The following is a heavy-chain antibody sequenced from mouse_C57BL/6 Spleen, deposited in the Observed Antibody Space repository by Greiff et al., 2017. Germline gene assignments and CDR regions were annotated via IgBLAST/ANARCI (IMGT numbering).Heavy chain of an antibody. CDR2: INPNNGGT. J-gene: IGHJ4*01. Sequence: EVQLQQSGPELVKPGASVKISCKASGYTFTDYYMNWVKQSHGKSLEWIGDINPNNGGTSYNQKFKGKATLTVDKSSSTAYMELRSLTSEDSAVYYCASLTGAYAMDYWGQGTSVTVSS. V-gene: IGHV1-26*01. CDR1: GYTFTDYY. CDR3: ASLTGAYAMDY. D-gene: IGHD4-1*01.